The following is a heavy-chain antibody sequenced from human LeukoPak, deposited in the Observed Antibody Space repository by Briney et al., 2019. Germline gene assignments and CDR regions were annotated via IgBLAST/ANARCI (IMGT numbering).Heavy chain of an antibody. J-gene: IGHJ6*03. V-gene: IGHV1-69*06. CDR1: GGTFSSYA. CDR3: ARVVGLTGYSSNWYSGYYYYMDV. D-gene: IGHD6-13*01. Sequence: SVKVSCKASGGTFSSYAISWVRQAPGQGLEWMGGIIPIFGTTNYAQKFQDRVTITADKSTSTAYMKLSSLRSEDTAVYYCARVVGLTGYSSNWYSGYYYYMDVWGKGTTVTVSS. CDR2: IIPIFGTT.